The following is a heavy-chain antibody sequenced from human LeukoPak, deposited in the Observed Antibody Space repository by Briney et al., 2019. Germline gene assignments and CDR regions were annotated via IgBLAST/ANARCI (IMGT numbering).Heavy chain of an antibody. Sequence: ASVKVSRKTSGYSFTDYYMHWVRQAPGQGLEWMGWINPNSGGTSAAQKFQGRVTMTRDTSITTVYMEVSWLTSDDTAIYYCARADRLHGGPYLIGPWGQGTLVTVSS. CDR2: INPNSGGT. D-gene: IGHD2-21*01. J-gene: IGHJ5*02. CDR3: ARADRLHGGPYLIGP. V-gene: IGHV1-2*02. CDR1: GYSFTDYY.